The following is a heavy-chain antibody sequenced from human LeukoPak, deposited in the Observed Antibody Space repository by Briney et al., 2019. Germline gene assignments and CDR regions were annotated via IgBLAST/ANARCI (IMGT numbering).Heavy chain of an antibody. CDR2: IYYSGST. CDR3: ARDAGHYDSSGYNLDALDI. J-gene: IGHJ3*02. CDR1: GGSISSYY. D-gene: IGHD3-22*01. V-gene: IGHV4-59*06. Sequence: SETLSLTCTVSGGSISSYYWSWIRQHPGKGLEWIGYIYYSGSTYYNPSLKSRVTISVDTSKNQFSLKLSSVTAADTAVYYCARDAGHYDSSGYNLDALDIWGQGTMVTVSS.